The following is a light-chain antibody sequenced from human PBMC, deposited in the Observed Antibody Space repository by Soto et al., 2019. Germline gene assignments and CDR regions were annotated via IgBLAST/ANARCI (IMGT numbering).Light chain of an antibody. CDR1: SSDVGGYNY. Sequence: QSALTQPASVSGSPGQSITISCTGTSSDVGGYNYVSWYQQHPGKAPKVMIFEVSSRPSWVSNRFSGSKSGNTASLTISGLQAEDEADYYCSSYTSSSTVAFGRGTKLTVL. CDR2: EVS. J-gene: IGLJ2*01. CDR3: SSYTSSSTVA. V-gene: IGLV2-14*01.